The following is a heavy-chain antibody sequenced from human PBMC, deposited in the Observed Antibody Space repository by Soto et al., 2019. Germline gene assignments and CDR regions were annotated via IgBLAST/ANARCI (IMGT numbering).Heavy chain of an antibody. CDR1: GLTFSRFG. Sequence: GGSLRLSCAASGLTFSRFGIHWVRQAPGKGLEWVAVISHDGRSKFYGDSVKGRLTISRDNSKNTLSLQMNSLRPEDTAVYYCAKDRGYCDSSSCYLGHAYDIWGQGTMVTVSS. CDR3: AKDRGYCDSSSCYLGHAYDI. D-gene: IGHD2-2*01. J-gene: IGHJ3*02. CDR2: ISHDGRSK. V-gene: IGHV3-30*18.